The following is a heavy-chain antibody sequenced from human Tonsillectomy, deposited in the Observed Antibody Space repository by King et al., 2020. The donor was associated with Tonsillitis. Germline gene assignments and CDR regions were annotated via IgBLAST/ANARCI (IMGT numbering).Heavy chain of an antibody. D-gene: IGHD6-13*01. CDR1: GFTFSSYS. Sequence: VQLVESGGGLVKLGGSLRLSCAASGFTFSSYSMNWVRQAPGKGLEWVSSISSSSSYIYYADSVKGRFTISRDHAKNSLYLKMNSLRAEDTAVYYCARVGGVAAAAHPFDYWGQGTLVTVSS. CDR2: ISSSSSYI. J-gene: IGHJ4*02. CDR3: ARVGGVAAAAHPFDY. V-gene: IGHV3-21*01.